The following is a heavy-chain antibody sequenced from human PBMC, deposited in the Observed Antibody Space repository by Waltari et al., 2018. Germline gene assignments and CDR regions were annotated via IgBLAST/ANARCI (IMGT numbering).Heavy chain of an antibody. J-gene: IGHJ3*02. CDR3: ASRKVEMATKQAAFDI. Sequence: QVQLVQSGAEVKKPGSSVKVSCKASGGTFSSYAISWVRQAPGQGLEWMGGIIPIFGTANYAQKFQGRVTITTDESTSTAYMELSSLRSEDTAVYYCASRKVEMATKQAAFDIWGQGTMVTVSS. CDR2: IIPIFGTA. CDR1: GGTFSSYA. V-gene: IGHV1-69*05. D-gene: IGHD5-12*01.